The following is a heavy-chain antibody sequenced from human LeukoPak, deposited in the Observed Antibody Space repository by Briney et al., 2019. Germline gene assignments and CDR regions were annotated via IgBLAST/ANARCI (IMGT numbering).Heavy chain of an antibody. CDR3: AAVVSHCSGGSCRPDWFDP. V-gene: IGHV1-58*02. CDR2: IVVGSGNT. D-gene: IGHD2-15*01. Sequence: SVTVSCKASGFTFTSSAMQWVRQARGQRLEWIGWIVVGSGNTNYAQKFQERVTITRDMSTSTAYMELSSLRSEDTAVYYCAAVVSHCSGGSCRPDWFDPWGQGTLVTVSS. CDR1: GFTFTSSA. J-gene: IGHJ5*02.